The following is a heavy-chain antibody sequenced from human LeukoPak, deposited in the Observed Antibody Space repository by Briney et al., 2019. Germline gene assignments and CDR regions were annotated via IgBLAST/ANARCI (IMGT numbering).Heavy chain of an antibody. Sequence: PSETLSLTCIVSGGSISSSRDYWAWIRQPPGKGLEWIANIYYSGSTYYSPSLKSRVIISLDTSKNQFSLKLSSVTAADTAVYYCARGVRYYGSGSYPHGGPLSRYYYYYYMDVWGKGTTVTVSS. V-gene: IGHV4-39*01. CDR2: IYYSGST. CDR1: GGSISSSRDY. J-gene: IGHJ6*03. CDR3: ARGVRYYGSGSYPHGGPLSRYYYYYYMDV. D-gene: IGHD3-10*01.